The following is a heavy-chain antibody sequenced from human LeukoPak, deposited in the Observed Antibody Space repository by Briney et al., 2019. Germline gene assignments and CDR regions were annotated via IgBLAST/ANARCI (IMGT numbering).Heavy chain of an antibody. Sequence: GGSLRLSCSASGFTFSSYAMHWVRQAPGKGLEYVSAISSDGGTTYYADSVKGRFTISRDNSKNTLYLQMGSLRADDTAVYYCVKPVAATLFNGLDVWGQGTTVTVSS. CDR2: ISSDGGTT. V-gene: IGHV3-64D*06. D-gene: IGHD2-15*01. CDR3: VKPVAATLFNGLDV. J-gene: IGHJ6*02. CDR1: GFTFSSYA.